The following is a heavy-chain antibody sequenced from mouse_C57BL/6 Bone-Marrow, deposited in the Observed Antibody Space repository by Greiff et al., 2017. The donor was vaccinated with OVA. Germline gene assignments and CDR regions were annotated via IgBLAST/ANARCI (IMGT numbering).Heavy chain of an antibody. V-gene: IGHV5-6*01. CDR1: GFTFSSYG. Sequence: EVKLVESGGDLVKPGGSLKLSCAASGFTFSSYGMSWVRQTPDKRLEWVATISSGGSYTYYPDSVKGRFTISRDNAKNTLYLQMSRLKSEDTAVYYCAGHGGTTVGEGAWFAYWGQGTLVTVSA. D-gene: IGHD1-1*01. CDR3: AGHGGTTVGEGAWFAY. CDR2: ISSGGSYT. J-gene: IGHJ3*01.